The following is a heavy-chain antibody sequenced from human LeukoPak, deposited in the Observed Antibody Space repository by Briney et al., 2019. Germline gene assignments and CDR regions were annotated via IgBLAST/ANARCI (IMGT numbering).Heavy chain of an antibody. Sequence: PSETLSLTCSVSGYSISSGSYWGWIRQPPGKGLEWIGTIYRSETTYYNPSLKSRVTVSVDTSKNQFSLKLISVTAADTAVYYRARDSDLRRFYSWGQGALVTVSS. CDR1: GYSISSGSY. D-gene: IGHD2-21*02. V-gene: IGHV4-38-2*02. CDR3: ARDSDLRRFYS. J-gene: IGHJ5*01. CDR2: IYRSETT.